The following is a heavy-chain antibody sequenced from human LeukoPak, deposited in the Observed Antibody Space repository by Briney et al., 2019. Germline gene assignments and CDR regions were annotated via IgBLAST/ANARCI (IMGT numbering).Heavy chain of an antibody. CDR3: AKELKAAGIFDY. V-gene: IGHV3-30*18. CDR1: GFTFSSYG. CDR2: ISYDGSNK. D-gene: IGHD6-13*01. Sequence: PGGSLRLSCAASGFTFSSYGMDWVRQAPGKGLEWVAVISYDGSNKYYADSVKGRFTILRDNSKNTLYLQMNSLRAEDPAVYYCAKELKAAGIFDYWGQGTLVTVSS. J-gene: IGHJ4*02.